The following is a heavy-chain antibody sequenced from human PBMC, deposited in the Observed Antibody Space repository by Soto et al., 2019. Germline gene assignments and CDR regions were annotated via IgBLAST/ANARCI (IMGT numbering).Heavy chain of an antibody. CDR3: ARGGRYYYYYGMGV. Sequence: RSLRLSCASSGFTFSSYSMNWVRQAPGKALECVSYISSSSSTIYYADSVKGRSTISRDNAKNSLYLQMNRLRDEDTAVYYCARGGRYYYYYGMGVWGNGTTVTVSS. J-gene: IGHJ6*01. CDR2: ISSSSSTI. CDR1: GFTFSSYS. V-gene: IGHV3-48*02.